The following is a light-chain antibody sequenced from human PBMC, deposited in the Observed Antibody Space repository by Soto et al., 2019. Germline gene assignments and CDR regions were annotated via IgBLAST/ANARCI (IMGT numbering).Light chain of an antibody. V-gene: IGLV1-51*01. J-gene: IGLJ2*01. Sequence: QSVLTQSNSVSAAPGQKVTISCAGSSSNIGNNYVSWYQQLPGTAPKRLIYDNNKRPSGIPDRFSGSKSGTSGTLDITGRQSGDEADYYCATWDGSRPGEVFGGGTKVTVL. CDR1: SSNIGNNY. CDR2: DNN. CDR3: ATWDGSRPGEV.